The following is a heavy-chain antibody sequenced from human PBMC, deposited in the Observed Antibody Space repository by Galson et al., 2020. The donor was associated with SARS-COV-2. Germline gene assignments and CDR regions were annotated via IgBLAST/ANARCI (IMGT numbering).Heavy chain of an antibody. CDR3: ARGGNYVRNWFDL. D-gene: IGHD3-16*01. CDR1: GGSIRRSS. CDR2: IYFSGST. Sequence: SQTLSLTCTVSGGSIRRSSWSWIRQSPGKRLEWIGYIYFSGSTRYNPSLMSRVTISGDTSKNQFSLNLSSVSAADTAVYYCARGGNYVRNWFDLWGQGTLVIVST. V-gene: IGHV4-59*01. J-gene: IGHJ5*02.